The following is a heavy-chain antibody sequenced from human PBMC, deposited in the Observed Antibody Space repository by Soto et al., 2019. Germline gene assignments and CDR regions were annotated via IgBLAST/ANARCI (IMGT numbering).Heavy chain of an antibody. CDR2: IYSGGSR. CDR1: GFTVSNNY. D-gene: IGHD1-1*01. Sequence: SLRLSCAASGFTVSNNYMSWVRQAPGKGLEWVSIIYSGGSRYYADSVKGRFTISRDNSKNTLYLEMNSLRAEDTAVYYCARGGVESFLPYYFDYWGQGTLVTVSS. V-gene: IGHV3-53*01. CDR3: ARGGVESFLPYYFDY. J-gene: IGHJ4*02.